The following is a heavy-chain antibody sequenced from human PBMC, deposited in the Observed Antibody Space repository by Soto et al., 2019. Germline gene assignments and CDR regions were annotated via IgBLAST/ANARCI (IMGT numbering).Heavy chain of an antibody. Sequence: SETLSLTCTVSGGSISSYYWSWIRQPPGKGLEWIGHVYYSGSTNYNPPLKSRVTISVDTSKNQVSLKMSTVTAEDLDVYYWPRGSRHYYGTEYYFEYWGQGSLVTVSS. D-gene: IGHD3-10*01. CDR3: PRGSRHYYGTEYYFEY. CDR2: VYYSGST. CDR1: GGSISSYY. V-gene: IGHV4-59*01. J-gene: IGHJ4*02.